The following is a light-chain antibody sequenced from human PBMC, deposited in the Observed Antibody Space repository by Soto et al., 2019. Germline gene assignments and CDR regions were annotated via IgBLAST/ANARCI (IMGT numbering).Light chain of an antibody. J-gene: IGLJ1*01. CDR3: SSYTSISTLYV. CDR1: NSEVGGYNY. V-gene: IGLV2-14*01. CDR2: EVS. Sequence: QSALTQPASVSGSPGQSITISCTGTNSEVGGYNYVSWYQQHPGKAPELMIYEVSHRPSGVSNRFSGSKSDNTASLTISGLQAEDEADYYCSSYTSISTLYVFGTGTNLTVL.